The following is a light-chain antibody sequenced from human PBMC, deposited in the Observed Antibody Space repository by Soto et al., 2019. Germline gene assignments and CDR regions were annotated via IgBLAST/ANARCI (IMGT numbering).Light chain of an antibody. CDR1: ESVSTN. V-gene: IGKV3-15*01. CDR2: GAS. Sequence: EIEMTQSPATLSLAPGERVTLSCRASESVSTNLAWYQQKAGQAPRLLIYGASTRATGIPARVSGSGSGTEFTITISGLQSEDFAVYYCQQDSSWRTFGQGTKVEIK. CDR3: QQDSSWRT. J-gene: IGKJ1*01.